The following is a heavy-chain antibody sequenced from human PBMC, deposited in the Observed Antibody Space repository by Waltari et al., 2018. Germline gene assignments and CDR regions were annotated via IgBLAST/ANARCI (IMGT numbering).Heavy chain of an antibody. J-gene: IGHJ3*02. CDR3: ARAYTYYYDSSGYLGDAFDI. D-gene: IGHD3-22*01. CDR1: GYSISSGYY. V-gene: IGHV4-38-2*01. CDR2: IYHSGST. Sequence: QVQLQESGPGLVKPSETLSLTCAVSGYSISSGYYWGWLRQPPGKGLEWIGSIYHSGSTYYNPSLKRRVTISVDTSKNQFSLKLSSVTAADTAVYYCARAYTYYYDSSGYLGDAFDIWGQGTMVTVSS.